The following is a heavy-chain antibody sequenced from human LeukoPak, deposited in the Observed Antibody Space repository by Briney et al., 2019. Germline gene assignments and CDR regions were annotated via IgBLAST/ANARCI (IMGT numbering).Heavy chain of an antibody. CDR1: GFTFSSYA. CDR2: ISYDGSNK. Sequence: QPGGSLRLSCAASGFTFSSYAMHWVRQAPGKGLEWVAVISYDGSNKYYADSVKGRFTISRDNSKNTLYLQMNSLRAEDTAVYYCARGVFGSSGYYLDYWGQGTLVTVSS. D-gene: IGHD3-22*01. CDR3: ARGVFGSSGYYLDY. J-gene: IGHJ4*02. V-gene: IGHV3-30-3*01.